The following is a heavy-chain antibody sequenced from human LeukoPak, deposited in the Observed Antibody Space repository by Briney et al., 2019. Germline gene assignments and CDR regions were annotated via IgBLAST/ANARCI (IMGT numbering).Heavy chain of an antibody. Sequence: HPGGSLRLSCAASGFTFSSYAMSWVRQAPGKGLEWVSAISGSGGSTYYADSVKGRFTISRDNSKNTLYLQMNSLRAEDTAVYYCAKEQTRKKGDSAGIFDYWGQGTLVTVSS. CDR3: AKEQTRKKGDSAGIFDY. J-gene: IGHJ4*02. D-gene: IGHD4-11*01. V-gene: IGHV3-23*01. CDR2: ISGSGGST. CDR1: GFTFSSYA.